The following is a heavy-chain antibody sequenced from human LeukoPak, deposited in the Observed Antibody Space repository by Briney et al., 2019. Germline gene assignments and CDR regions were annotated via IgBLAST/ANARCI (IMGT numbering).Heavy chain of an antibody. CDR3: ARGGGRDGYNYPGFYGY. J-gene: IGHJ4*02. D-gene: IGHD5-24*01. Sequence: PGGSLRLSCAASGFTFSSYEMNWVRQAPGKGLEWVSYISRTGTTIYYADSVKGRFTISRDNAKNSLFLQMNSLRAEDTAVYYCARGGGRDGYNYPGFYGYWGQGTLLTVSS. V-gene: IGHV3-48*03. CDR2: ISRTGTTI. CDR1: GFTFSSYE.